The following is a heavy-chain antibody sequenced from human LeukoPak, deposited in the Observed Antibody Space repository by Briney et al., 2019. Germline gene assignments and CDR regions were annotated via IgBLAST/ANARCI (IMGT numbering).Heavy chain of an antibody. J-gene: IGHJ4*02. CDR3: AKGRAGDYGGKPRQGY. D-gene: IGHD4-23*01. CDR2: ISGSGGST. V-gene: IGHV3-23*01. CDR1: GFTFSSYA. Sequence: PGGSLRLSCAASGFTFSSYAMSWVRQAPGKGLEWVSAISGSGGSTYYADSVKGRFTISRDNSKNTLYLQMNSPRAEDTAVYYCAKGRAGDYGGKPRQGYWGQGTLVTVSS.